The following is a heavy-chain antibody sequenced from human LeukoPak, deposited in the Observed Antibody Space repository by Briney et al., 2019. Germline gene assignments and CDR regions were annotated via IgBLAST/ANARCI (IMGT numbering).Heavy chain of an antibody. V-gene: IGHV1-2*02. Sequence: GASVKVSCTASGYTFTAYYMHWVRQAPGQGLEWMGWINPNSGDTNFAQKFQGRVTMTRDTSINTAYMELSRLRPDDTAVYSCARESRSGRVDAFDIWGQGTMVTVSS. CDR1: GYTFTAYY. J-gene: IGHJ3*02. D-gene: IGHD6-19*01. CDR2: INPNSGDT. CDR3: ARESRSGRVDAFDI.